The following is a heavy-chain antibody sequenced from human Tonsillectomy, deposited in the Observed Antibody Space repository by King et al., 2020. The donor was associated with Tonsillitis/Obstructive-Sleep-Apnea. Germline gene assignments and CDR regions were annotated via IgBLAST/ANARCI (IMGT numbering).Heavy chain of an antibody. CDR1: GITFRSYA. CDR3: AKVVKQWLVRAGACDI. Sequence: VQLVESGGGLVQPGGSLRLSCAASGITFRSYAMSWVRQAPGKGLEWVSGISGSGGTSYYANSVKGRFTTSRDNSKNTLHLQMNSLRAEDTAVYYCAKVVKQWLVRAGACDIWGQGTMVTVSS. J-gene: IGHJ3*02. V-gene: IGHV3-23*04. CDR2: ISGSGGTS. D-gene: IGHD6-19*01.